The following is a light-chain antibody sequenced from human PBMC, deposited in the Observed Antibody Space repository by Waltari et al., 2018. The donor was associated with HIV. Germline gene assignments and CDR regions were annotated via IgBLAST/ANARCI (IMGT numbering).Light chain of an antibody. CDR3: QQYFSTPWT. CDR1: QSLLYSPNNKNF. CDR2: WAS. Sequence: DIVMTQTPDSLIVSPGERASINCRSNQSLLYSPNNKNFLVWYQQKPGQPPKLLIYWASSRKSGVPARFSGSGSGTNFTLTISSLQPEDVATYFCQQYFSTPWTFGQGTKV. J-gene: IGKJ1*01. V-gene: IGKV4-1*01.